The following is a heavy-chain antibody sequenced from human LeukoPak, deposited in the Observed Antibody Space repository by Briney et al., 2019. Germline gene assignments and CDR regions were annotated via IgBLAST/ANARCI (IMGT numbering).Heavy chain of an antibody. CDR1: GDSVSSNSVA. CDR2: TYYRSKWYN. Sequence: SQTLSLTCAISGDSVSSNSVAWNCIRQSPSMGLEWRGRTYYRSKWYNDYAVSVKSRITINPDTSKNQFSLQLNSVTHEDTAVYYCSRRGPAGSSSSGMDVWGQGTTVTVSS. D-gene: IGHD6-6*01. CDR3: SRRGPAGSSSSGMDV. V-gene: IGHV6-1*01. J-gene: IGHJ6*02.